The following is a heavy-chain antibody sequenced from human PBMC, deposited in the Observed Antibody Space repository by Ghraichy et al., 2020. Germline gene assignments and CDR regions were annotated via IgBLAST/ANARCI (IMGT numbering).Heavy chain of an antibody. Sequence: GGSLRLSCEVIGFSFSDLAMHWVRQVPGKGPEWVAGILWNNGGTGYSDSVKGRFTVSRDKATKSLYLQMNGLRAEDTALYYCIKDLLPGGAESWGQGTLVTVSS. D-gene: IGHD1-14*01. CDR2: ILWNNGGT. CDR3: IKDLLPGGAES. J-gene: IGHJ5*02. V-gene: IGHV3-9*01. CDR1: GFSFSDLA.